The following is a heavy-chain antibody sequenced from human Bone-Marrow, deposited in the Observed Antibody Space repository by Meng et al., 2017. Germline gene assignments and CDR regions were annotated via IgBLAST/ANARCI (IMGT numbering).Heavy chain of an antibody. J-gene: IGHJ6*02. CDR3: AREEHGSGSMYYYYYYGMDV. V-gene: IGHV4-38-2*02. D-gene: IGHD3-10*01. Sequence: SETLSLTCTVPGYSFSSGYYWGWTRQPPGKGLEWIGSIYHSVSTYYNPSLKSRVTISVDTPKNQFPLKLSSVTAAATAVYYCAREEHGSGSMYYYYYYGMDVWGQGTTVTVSS. CDR1: GYSFSSGYY. CDR2: IYHSVST.